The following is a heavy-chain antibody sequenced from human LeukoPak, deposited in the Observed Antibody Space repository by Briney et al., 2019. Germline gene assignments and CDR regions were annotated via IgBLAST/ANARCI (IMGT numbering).Heavy chain of an antibody. Sequence: SETLSLTCTVSGXSFRSYYWSWIRQPPGKGQEWIGYIYYSGSTNYNPSLKSRVAISVDTSKNQFSLKLNSVTAADTAVYYCARGRNLEWFDYWGQGTLVTVSS. CDR3: ARGRNLEWFDY. V-gene: IGHV4-59*01. CDR2: IYYSGST. CDR1: GXSFRSYY. J-gene: IGHJ5*01. D-gene: IGHD3-3*01.